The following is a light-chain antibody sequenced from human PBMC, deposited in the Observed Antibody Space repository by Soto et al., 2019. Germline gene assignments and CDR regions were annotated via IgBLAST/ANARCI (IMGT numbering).Light chain of an antibody. Sequence: EVVFKQSPGTLSLYHGERASLACRASKSVSNYLAWYQQKSGQAPRLLIYGASSRASGIPDRFSGSGSGTDFTLTISRVEPEDFAVYYCQQYNNWPPTCGGGTKVEI. J-gene: IGKJ4*01. CDR2: GAS. CDR1: KSVSNY. V-gene: IGKV3-20*01. CDR3: QQYNNWPPT.